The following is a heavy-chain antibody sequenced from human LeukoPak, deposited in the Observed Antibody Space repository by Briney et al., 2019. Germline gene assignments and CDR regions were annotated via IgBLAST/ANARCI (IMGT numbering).Heavy chain of an antibody. Sequence: GGSLRLSCAASGFTFSGYSMNWVRQAPGKGLEWVSSISSSSSYIYYADSVKGRFTISRDNAKNSLYLQMNSLRAEDTAVYYCARETSGPGAMDVWGKGTTVTVSS. CDR2: ISSSSSYI. D-gene: IGHD5-12*01. CDR3: ARETSGPGAMDV. CDR1: GFTFSGYS. V-gene: IGHV3-21*01. J-gene: IGHJ6*03.